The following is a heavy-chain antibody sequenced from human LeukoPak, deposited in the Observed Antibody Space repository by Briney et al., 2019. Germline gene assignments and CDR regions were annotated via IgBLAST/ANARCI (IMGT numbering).Heavy chain of an antibody. CDR2: IYYSGST. D-gene: IGHD6-13*01. V-gene: IGHV4-39*01. CDR1: GGSISSSSYY. J-gene: IGHJ6*03. Sequence: PSETLSLTCTVSGGSISSSSYYWGWIRQPPGKGLEWIGSIYYSGSTYYNPSLKSRVTISVDTSKNQFSLKLSSVTAADTAVYYCARVGDSSSWYYYYYMDVWGKGTTVTVSS. CDR3: ARVGDSSSWYYYYYMDV.